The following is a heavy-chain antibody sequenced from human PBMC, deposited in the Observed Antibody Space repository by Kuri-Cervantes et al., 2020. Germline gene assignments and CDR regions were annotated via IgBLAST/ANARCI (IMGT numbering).Heavy chain of an antibody. Sequence: GESLKISCAASGFTFTSYSMNWVRQPPGKGLEWVSYISSGSSTIYYADSVKGRFTISRDNAKNSLFLQMNSLRAEDTAVYYCAKGGYSSLSLFDSWGQGTLVTVSS. CDR2: ISSGSSTI. V-gene: IGHV3-48*01. J-gene: IGHJ4*02. CDR1: GFTFTSYS. CDR3: AKGGYSSLSLFDS. D-gene: IGHD6-19*01.